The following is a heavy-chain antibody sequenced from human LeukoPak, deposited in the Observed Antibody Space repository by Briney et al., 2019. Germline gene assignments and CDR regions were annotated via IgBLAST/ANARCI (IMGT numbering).Heavy chain of an antibody. J-gene: IGHJ4*02. CDR3: AAVPGWYCSSTSCFERSH. CDR1: GFTFTSSA. D-gene: IGHD2-2*01. Sequence: ASVKVSCKASGFTFTSSAMQWVRQARGQRLEWIGWIVVGSGNTNYAQKFQERVTITRDMSTSTAYMELSSLRSEDTAVYYCAAVPGWYCSSTSCFERSHWGKGTLVTVSS. V-gene: IGHV1-58*02. CDR2: IVVGSGNT.